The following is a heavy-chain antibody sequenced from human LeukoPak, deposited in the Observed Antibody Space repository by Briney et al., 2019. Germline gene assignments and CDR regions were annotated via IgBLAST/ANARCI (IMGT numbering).Heavy chain of an antibody. Sequence: LPGGSLRLSCAASGFTFNSYAMSWARQAPGKGLEWVSPISGSGGSTYYADSVKGRFTISRDNSKNTLYLQMNSLRAEDTAVYYCAKGGTHWPTGYYYMDVWGKGTTVTVSS. CDR3: AKGGTHWPTGYYYMDV. CDR2: ISGSGGST. CDR1: GFTFNSYA. V-gene: IGHV3-23*01. D-gene: IGHD1-1*01. J-gene: IGHJ6*03.